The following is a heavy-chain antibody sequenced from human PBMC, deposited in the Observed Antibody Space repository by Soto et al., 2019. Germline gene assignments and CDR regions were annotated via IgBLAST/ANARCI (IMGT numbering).Heavy chain of an antibody. V-gene: IGHV1-18*04. CDR2: ISTYNGNI. D-gene: IGHD2-15*01. CDR1: GYSFTSYG. J-gene: IGHJ5*01. Sequence: QVQLVQSGPDVKKPGASVKVSCKSSGYSFTSYGISWVRQAPGQGLEWMGWISTYNGNINYAQNFKGRVNMTTDALTCIVYMQLSSLRSADTAVYYCARDSHLHSYVVVVPTWFDYWGQGTLVTVSS. CDR3: ARDSHLHSYVVVVPTWFDY.